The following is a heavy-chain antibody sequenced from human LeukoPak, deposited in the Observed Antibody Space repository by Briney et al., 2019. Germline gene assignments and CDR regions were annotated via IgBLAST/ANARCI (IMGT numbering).Heavy chain of an antibody. J-gene: IGHJ4*02. Sequence: PSGTLSLTCAVSGGSISSSNWWSWVRQPPGKGLEWIGEIYHSGSTNYNPSLKSRVTISVDKSKNQFSLKLSSVTAADTAVYYCARAGVFDFWSGYSKYYGIDYWGQGTLVTVSS. CDR1: GGSISSSNW. V-gene: IGHV4-4*02. CDR2: IYHSGST. D-gene: IGHD3-3*01. CDR3: ARAGVFDFWSGYSKYYGIDY.